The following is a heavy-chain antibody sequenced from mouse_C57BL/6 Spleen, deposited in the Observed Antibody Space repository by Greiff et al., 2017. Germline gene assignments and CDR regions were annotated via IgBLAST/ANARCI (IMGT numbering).Heavy chain of an antibody. CDR3: ARSDYYGSSPRFDY. Sequence: QVQLQQPGAELVKPGASVKLSCKASGYTFTSYWMHWVKQRPGQGLEWIGMIHPNSGSTNYNEKFKSKATLTVDKSSSTAYMQLSSLTSEDSAVYYCARSDYYGSSPRFDYWGQGTTLTVSS. D-gene: IGHD1-1*01. V-gene: IGHV1-64*01. CDR1: GYTFTSYW. CDR2: IHPNSGST. J-gene: IGHJ2*01.